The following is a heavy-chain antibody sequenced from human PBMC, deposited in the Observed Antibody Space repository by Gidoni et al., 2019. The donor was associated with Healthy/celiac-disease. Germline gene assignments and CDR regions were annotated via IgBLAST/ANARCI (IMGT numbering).Heavy chain of an antibody. CDR2: IYYSGST. CDR1: GGSISSSSYY. Sequence: QLQLQESGPGLVKPSETLSLTCTVSGGSISSSSYYWGWIRQPPGKGLEWIGSIYYSGSTYYTPSLKSRVTISVDMSKNQFSLKLSSVTAADTAVYYCARDRSITMVRGVIINGWFDPWGQGTLVTVSS. D-gene: IGHD3-10*01. J-gene: IGHJ5*02. V-gene: IGHV4-39*07. CDR3: ARDRSITMVRGVIINGWFDP.